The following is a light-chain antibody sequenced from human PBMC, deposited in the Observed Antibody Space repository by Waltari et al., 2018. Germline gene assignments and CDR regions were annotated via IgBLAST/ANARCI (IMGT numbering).Light chain of an antibody. CDR3: SSYIGSSTLEL. J-gene: IGLJ2*01. V-gene: IGLV2-14*03. CDR1: SSDVGAYNY. CDR2: DVR. Sequence: QSALTQPASVSGSPGQSITISCTGTSSDVGAYNYVSWYQQHPGKAPKLIIYDVRKRPSGVSNRFSGSKSGNTASLTISGLQAEDEADYYCSSYIGSSTLELFGGGTSLTVL.